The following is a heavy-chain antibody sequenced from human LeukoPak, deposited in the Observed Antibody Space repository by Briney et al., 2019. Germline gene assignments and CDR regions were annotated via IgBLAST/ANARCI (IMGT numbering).Heavy chain of an antibody. D-gene: IGHD3-10*01. J-gene: IGHJ4*02. CDR2: ITSDGGTT. Sequence: GGSLRLSCAASGFTFSNYWMHWVRQAPGKGLVWVSRITSDGGTTLYADSVRGRFTISRDNAKNTLYLQMNSLRAEDTAVYYCARVGGWGVEWSLLRYWGQGTLVTVSS. V-gene: IGHV3-74*01. CDR3: ARVGGWGVEWSLLRY. CDR1: GFTFSNYW.